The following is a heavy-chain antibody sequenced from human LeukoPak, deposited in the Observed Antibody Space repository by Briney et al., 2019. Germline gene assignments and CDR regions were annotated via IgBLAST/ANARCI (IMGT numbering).Heavy chain of an antibody. D-gene: IGHD6-6*01. Sequence: PSETLSLTCAVYGGSFSGYYWSWIRQPPGKGLEWIGEINHSGSTNYNPSLKSRVTTSVDTSKNQFSLKLSSVTAADTAVYYCAKGIAANWFDPWGQGTLVTASS. J-gene: IGHJ5*02. CDR1: GGSFSGYY. V-gene: IGHV4-34*01. CDR3: AKGIAANWFDP. CDR2: INHSGST.